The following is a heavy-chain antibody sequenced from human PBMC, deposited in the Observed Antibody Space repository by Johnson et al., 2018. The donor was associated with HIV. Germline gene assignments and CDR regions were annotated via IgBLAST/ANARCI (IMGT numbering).Heavy chain of an antibody. CDR1: GFTFSSYG. CDR2: IRYDGSNK. Sequence: QVQLVESGGGVVQPGGSLRLSCAASGFTFSSYGMHCVRQAPGKGLEWVAFIRYDGSNKYYVDSVKGRFTISRDNAEDSLYLQMDSLRAEDTALYYCARERKYNFWSGYDTGGQGTMVSVSS. V-gene: IGHV3-30*02. J-gene: IGHJ3*01. CDR3: ARERKYNFWSGYDT. D-gene: IGHD3-3*01.